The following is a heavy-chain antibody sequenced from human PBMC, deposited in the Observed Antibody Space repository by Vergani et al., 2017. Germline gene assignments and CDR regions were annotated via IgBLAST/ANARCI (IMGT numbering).Heavy chain of an antibody. CDR2: IWYGGSNK. V-gene: IGHV3-33*01. J-gene: IGHJ6*02. D-gene: IGHD3-16*01. CDR1: GFTFSSYD. Sequence: QVQLVESGGGVVQPGRSLRLSCAASGFTFSSYDMHWVRQAPGKGLEWVAVIWYGGSNKYYADSVKGRFTISRDNSKNMLYLQMNSLRAEDTAVYYCARYDADYYGMDVWGRGTTVTVSS. CDR3: ARYDADYYGMDV.